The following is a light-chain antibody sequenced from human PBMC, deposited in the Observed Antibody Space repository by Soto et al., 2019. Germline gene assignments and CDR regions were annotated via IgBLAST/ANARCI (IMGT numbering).Light chain of an antibody. J-gene: IGLJ2*01. CDR2: DVI. CDR1: SSDVGGYNY. V-gene: IGLV2-14*03. CDR3: SSYTSSSTLV. Sequence: QSLLTQPASVSGSPGQSITISCTGTSSDVGGYNYVSWYQHHPGKAPKLMIYDVINRPSGVSNRFSGSKSGNTASLTISGLQAEDEADYYCSSYTSSSTLVFGGGTKLTVL.